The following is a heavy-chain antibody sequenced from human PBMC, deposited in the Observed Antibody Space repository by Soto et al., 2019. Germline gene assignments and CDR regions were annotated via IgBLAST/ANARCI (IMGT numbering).Heavy chain of an antibody. Sequence: PSETLSLTCAVYGGSFSGYYWSWIRQPPGKGLEWIGEINHSGSTNYNPSLKSRVTISVDTSKNQFSLKLSSVTAADTAVYYCARVVGATGLYYYYYYGMDVWGQGTTVPSP. J-gene: IGHJ6*02. V-gene: IGHV4-34*01. CDR2: INHSGST. D-gene: IGHD1-26*01. CDR3: ARVVGATGLYYYYYYGMDV. CDR1: GGSFSGYY.